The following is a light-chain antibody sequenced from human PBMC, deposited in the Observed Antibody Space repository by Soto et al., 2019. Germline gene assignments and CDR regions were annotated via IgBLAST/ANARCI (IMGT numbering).Light chain of an antibody. CDR3: QQGYSPLLT. CDR1: QSISKY. Sequence: DIQMTQSPSSLSASVGDRVTLTCRASQSISKYLNWYQLKSGKGPKLLIYGTSPLQSGVPSRFSGSGSGTDFTLTISNLQPEDFAVYYCQQGYSPLLTFGGGTRVEIK. J-gene: IGKJ4*01. V-gene: IGKV1-39*01. CDR2: GTS.